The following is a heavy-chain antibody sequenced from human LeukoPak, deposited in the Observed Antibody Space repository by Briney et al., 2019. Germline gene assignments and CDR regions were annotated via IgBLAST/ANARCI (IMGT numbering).Heavy chain of an antibody. Sequence: PSETLSLTCTVSGGSISSYYWSWIRQPPGKGLEWIGYIYYSGSTNYNPSLKSRVTISVDTSKNQFSLKLSSATAADTAVYYCARAATGPLPNYYYYYGMDVWGQGTTVTVSS. D-gene: IGHD1-1*01. CDR2: IYYSGST. CDR1: GGSISSYY. J-gene: IGHJ6*02. V-gene: IGHV4-59*01. CDR3: ARAATGPLPNYYYYYGMDV.